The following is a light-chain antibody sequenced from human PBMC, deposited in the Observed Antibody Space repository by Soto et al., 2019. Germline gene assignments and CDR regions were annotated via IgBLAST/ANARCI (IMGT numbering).Light chain of an antibody. Sequence: QSALTQPASVSGSPGQSITISCTGTSSDVGHNYVSWYQQHAGKVPTLIIYEVSNRPSGVSTRFSGSKSGNTASLTISGLQAEDEADYYCSSYTSSGVFGGGTKVTVL. CDR1: SSDVGHNY. CDR2: EVS. CDR3: SSYTSSGV. V-gene: IGLV2-14*01. J-gene: IGLJ3*02.